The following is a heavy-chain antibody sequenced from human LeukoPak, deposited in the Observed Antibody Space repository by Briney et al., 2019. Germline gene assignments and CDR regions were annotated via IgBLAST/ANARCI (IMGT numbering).Heavy chain of an antibody. CDR1: GFTFDTYP. V-gene: IGHV3-48*02. Sequence: PGGSLRLSCAAAGFTFDTYPMDWVRQAPGRGLEWISYISSNRDTIYYAASVKGRFTISRGNARYSLYRQMNSLRDEDTAVYYCARGPGYGHYFDYWGQGALVTVSS. CDR2: ISSNRDTI. J-gene: IGHJ4*02. D-gene: IGHD5-12*01. CDR3: ARGPGYGHYFDY.